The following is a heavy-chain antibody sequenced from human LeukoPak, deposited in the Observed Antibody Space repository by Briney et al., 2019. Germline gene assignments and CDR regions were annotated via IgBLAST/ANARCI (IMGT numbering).Heavy chain of an antibody. CDR2: IYQTAST. J-gene: IGHJ3*01. V-gene: IGHV4-38-2*01. CDR1: NFSIGSGYY. CDR3: ARGVGYSDCDTYFYSDTAFDL. D-gene: IGHD3-22*01. Sequence: SETLSLTCAASNFSIGSGYYWGWIRQPPGKGLQWIGSIYQTASTYYNPSLNSRLTISMDTSKNQFSLRLTSVSAADTALYYCARGVGYSDCDTYFYSDTAFDLWGQGTMVAVSS.